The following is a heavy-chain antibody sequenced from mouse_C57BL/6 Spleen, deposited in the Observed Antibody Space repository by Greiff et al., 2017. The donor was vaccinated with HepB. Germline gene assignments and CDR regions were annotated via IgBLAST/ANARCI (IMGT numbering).Heavy chain of an antibody. V-gene: IGHV5-4*03. CDR3: ASDRVNWDWYFDV. CDR1: GFTFSSYA. CDR2: ISDGGSYT. Sequence: EVKRVESGGGLVKPGGSLKLSCAASGFTFSSYAMSWVRQTPEKRLEWVATISDGGSYTYYPDNVKGRFTISRDNAKNNLYLQMSHLKSEETAMYYCASDRVNWDWYFDVWGTGTTVTVSS. D-gene: IGHD4-1*01. J-gene: IGHJ1*03.